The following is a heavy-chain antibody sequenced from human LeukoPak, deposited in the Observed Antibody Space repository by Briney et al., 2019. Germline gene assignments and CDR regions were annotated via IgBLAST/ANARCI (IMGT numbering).Heavy chain of an antibody. CDR2: ISGSGGST. CDR1: GFTFSSYA. Sequence: GGSLRLSCAASGFTFSSYAMSWVRQAPGKGLEWVLAISGSGGSTYYADSVKGRFTISRGNSKNTLYLQMNSLRAEDTAVYYCAKDLPHYYDSSGYYSYNWFDPWGQGTLVTVSS. D-gene: IGHD3-22*01. V-gene: IGHV3-23*01. CDR3: AKDLPHYYDSSGYYSYNWFDP. J-gene: IGHJ5*02.